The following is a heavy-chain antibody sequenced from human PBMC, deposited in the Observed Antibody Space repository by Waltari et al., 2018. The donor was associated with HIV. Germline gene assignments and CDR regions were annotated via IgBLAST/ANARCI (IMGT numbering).Heavy chain of an antibody. D-gene: IGHD1-26*01. CDR1: GFTFNNGW. Sequence: EVQLVESGGGLVKPGGSLSLACSAYGFTFNNGWMSWVRQTPVKGLEWVGRIKSKTEGGTTNYAAPVNGRFTSSRDDSKNTLYLQMNSLRTEDTAVYYCTTRIVGPTFDYWGQGTLVTVSS. J-gene: IGHJ4*02. V-gene: IGHV3-15*01. CDR3: TTRIVGPTFDY. CDR2: IKSKTEGGTT.